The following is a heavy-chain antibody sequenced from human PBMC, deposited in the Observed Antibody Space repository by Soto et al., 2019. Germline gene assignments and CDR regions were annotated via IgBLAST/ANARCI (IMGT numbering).Heavy chain of an antibody. Sequence: ASVKVSCKASGYTFTSYGISWVRQAPGQGLEWMGWISAYNGNTNYAQKLQGRVTMTTDTSTSTAYMELRSLRSDDTAVYYCARSGFGWSGYIWFDPWGQGTLVTVSS. V-gene: IGHV1-18*01. CDR3: ARSGFGWSGYIWFDP. D-gene: IGHD3-3*01. CDR1: GYTFTSYG. J-gene: IGHJ5*02. CDR2: ISAYNGNT.